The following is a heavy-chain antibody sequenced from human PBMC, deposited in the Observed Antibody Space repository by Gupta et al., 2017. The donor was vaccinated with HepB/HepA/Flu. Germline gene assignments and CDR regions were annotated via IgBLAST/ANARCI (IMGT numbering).Heavy chain of an antibody. V-gene: IGHV1-8*01. CDR3: ARAAAGLSYYYYGMDV. Sequence: QVQLVQSGAEVKKPGASVKVSCKASGYTFTSYDINWVRQATGQGLEWMGWMNPNSGNTDYAQKFQGRVTMTRNTSISTAYMELSSLRSEDTAVYYCARAAAGLSYYYYGMDVWGQGTTVTVSS. CDR1: GYTFTSYD. D-gene: IGHD6-13*01. CDR2: MNPNSGNT. J-gene: IGHJ6*02.